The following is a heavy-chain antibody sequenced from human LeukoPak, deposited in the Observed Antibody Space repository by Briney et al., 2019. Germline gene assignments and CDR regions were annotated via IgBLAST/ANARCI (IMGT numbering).Heavy chain of an antibody. CDR2: IKTDGSST. CDR1: GFTFSTYR. J-gene: IGHJ3*02. Sequence: GGSLRLSCAASGFTFSTYRMHWVRQAPGKGLVWVSRIKTDGSSTSYADSVRGRFTISRDNAKNTLYLQMNSLRAEDTALYYCARDTLGTNNAFDIWGQGTMVTVSS. CDR3: ARDTLGTNNAFDI. V-gene: IGHV3-74*01.